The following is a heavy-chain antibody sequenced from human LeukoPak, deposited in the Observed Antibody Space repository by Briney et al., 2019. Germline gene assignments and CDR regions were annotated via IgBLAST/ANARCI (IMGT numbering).Heavy chain of an antibody. V-gene: IGHV4-30-2*01. CDR1: GGSISSGGYY. J-gene: IGHJ6*02. D-gene: IGHD3-10*01. CDR3: ARAFLSYYYAHGMDV. CDR2: IYHSGST. Sequence: SETLSLTCTVSGGSISSGGYYWSWIRQPPGKGLEWIGYIYHSGSTYYNPSLKSRVTISVDRSKNQFSLKLSSVTAADTAVYYCARAFLSYYYAHGMDVWGQGTTVTVSS.